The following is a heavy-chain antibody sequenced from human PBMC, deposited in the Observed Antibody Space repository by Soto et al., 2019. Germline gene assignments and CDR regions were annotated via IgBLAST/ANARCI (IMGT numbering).Heavy chain of an antibody. D-gene: IGHD2-21*02. CDR3: ARARVMAVTTNWYFDL. CDR1: GGTFSSYA. V-gene: IGHV1-69*01. CDR2: IIPIFGTA. J-gene: IGHJ2*01. Sequence: QVQLGQSGAEVKKPGSSVKVSCKASGGTFSSYAISWVRQAPGQGLEWMGGIIPIFGTANYAQKVQGRVTITADESTSTAYMELSSLRSEDTAVYYCARARVMAVTTNWYFDLWGRGTLVTVSS.